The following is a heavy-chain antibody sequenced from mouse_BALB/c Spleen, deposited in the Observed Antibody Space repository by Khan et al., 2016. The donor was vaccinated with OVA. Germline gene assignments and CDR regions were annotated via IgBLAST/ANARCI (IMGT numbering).Heavy chain of an antibody. V-gene: IGHV5-6*01. CDR3: ARLAYYYDSEGFAY. CDR2: VSSGGHYT. CDR1: GFTFSTYG. Sequence: EVQLVESGGDLVKPGGSLKLSCAASGFTFSTYGMSWVRQTPDKRLEWVATVSSGGHYTYYPDTVKGRFTISRDNAKNTLYLQMSSLKSEDTARVYCARLAYYYDSEGFAYWGQGTLVTVSA. D-gene: IGHD1-1*01. J-gene: IGHJ3*01.